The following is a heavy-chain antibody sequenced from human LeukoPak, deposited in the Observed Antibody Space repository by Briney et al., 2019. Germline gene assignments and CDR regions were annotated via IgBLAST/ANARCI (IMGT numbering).Heavy chain of an antibody. J-gene: IGHJ4*02. D-gene: IGHD3-16*01. Sequence: SETLSLTCTVSGGSISSSSYYWSWIRQPPGKGLEWIGYVSYSGSTNSNPSLRSRVTISVDTSKNHFSLKLSSVTAADTAVYYCAKGGSGYYGYFDHWGQGILVTVSS. CDR1: GGSISSSSYY. V-gene: IGHV4-61*03. CDR2: VSYSGST. CDR3: AKGGSGYYGYFDH.